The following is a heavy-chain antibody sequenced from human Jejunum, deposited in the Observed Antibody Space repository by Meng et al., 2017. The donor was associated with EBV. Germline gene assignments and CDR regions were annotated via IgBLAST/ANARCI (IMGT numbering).Heavy chain of an antibody. Sequence: QLHLQESGSGLVKPSHTLSLTCAVSGGSISTGGYSWHWIRQSPGKGLEWIGYIYHSGSAYYNPSLKSRLTLSVDRSRDQFSLKLISVTAADTAVYYCARGNSGFDHWGQGTLGTVSS. CDR2: IYHSGSA. CDR3: ARGNSGFDH. J-gene: IGHJ5*02. CDR1: GGSISTGGYS. D-gene: IGHD6-19*01. V-gene: IGHV4-30-2*06.